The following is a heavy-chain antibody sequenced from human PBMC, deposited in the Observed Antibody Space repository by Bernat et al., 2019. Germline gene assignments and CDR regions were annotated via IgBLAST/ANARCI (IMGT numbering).Heavy chain of an antibody. D-gene: IGHD6-19*01. Sequence: VQLVESGGGVVQPGRSLRLSCAASAFTFRSYVMAWVRQAPGKGLEWVSAISGSGVSTYYADSVKGRFTISRDNSKNTLYLQMSSLRAEDTALYYCAKDLSGQQWLVAPDFWGQGTLVTVSS. J-gene: IGHJ4*02. CDR1: AFTFRSYV. CDR2: ISGSGVST. V-gene: IGHV3-23*04. CDR3: AKDLSGQQWLVAPDF.